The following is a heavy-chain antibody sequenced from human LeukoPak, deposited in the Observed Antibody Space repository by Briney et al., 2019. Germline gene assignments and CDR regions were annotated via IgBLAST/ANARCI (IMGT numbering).Heavy chain of an antibody. CDR3: ARAKGSGSSFNWFEP. V-gene: IGHV4-34*01. CDR1: GGSFSGYY. Sequence: SETLSLTCPVYGGSFSGYYWSWIRQPPGKGLEWIGEINHSGSTNYNPSLKSRATISVDTSKNQFSMKLSYVTAADTAVYYCARAKGSGSSFNWFEPWGQGTLVTVSS. CDR2: INHSGST. J-gene: IGHJ5*02. D-gene: IGHD3-10*01.